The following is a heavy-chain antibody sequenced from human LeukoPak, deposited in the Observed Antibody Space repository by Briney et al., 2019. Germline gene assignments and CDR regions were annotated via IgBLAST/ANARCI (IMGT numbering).Heavy chain of an antibody. CDR2: INPNSGGT. CDR3: AGFRPERYYFDY. CDR1: GYTFTGYY. J-gene: IGHJ4*02. Sequence: ASVKVSCKASGYTFTGYYMHWVRQAPGQGLEWMGWINPNSGGTNYAQKFQGRVTMTRDMSISTAYMELSRLRSDDTAVYYCAGFRPERYYFDYWGQGTLVTVSS. D-gene: IGHD1-14*01. V-gene: IGHV1-2*02.